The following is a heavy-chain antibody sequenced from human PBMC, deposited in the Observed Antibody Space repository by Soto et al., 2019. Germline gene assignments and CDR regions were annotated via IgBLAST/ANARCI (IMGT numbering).Heavy chain of an antibody. V-gene: IGHV2-26*01. CDR3: ARIPHYYYDSSGYYFDAFDI. CDR1: GFSLSNARMG. Sequence: QVTLKESGPVLVKPTETLTLTCTVSGFSLSNARMGVSWIRQPPWKALEWLAHIFSNAEKSYSTSLKTRLTISKDTSKSQVVLTMTNMYPVDTDTYYCARIPHYYYDSSGYYFDAFDIWGQGTMVTVSS. CDR2: IFSNAEK. D-gene: IGHD3-22*01. J-gene: IGHJ3*02.